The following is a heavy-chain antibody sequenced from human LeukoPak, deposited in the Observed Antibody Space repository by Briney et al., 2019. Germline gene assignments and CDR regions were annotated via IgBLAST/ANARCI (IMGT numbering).Heavy chain of an antibody. V-gene: IGHV3-30-3*01. Sequence: GGSLRLSCAASGFTFSSYAMHWVRQAPGKGLEWVAVISYDGSNKYYADSVKGRFTISRDNSKNTLYLQMNSLRAEDTAVYYCAKDRDEVTMIVVGAFDIWGQGTMVTVSS. D-gene: IGHD3-22*01. J-gene: IGHJ3*02. CDR3: AKDRDEVTMIVVGAFDI. CDR2: ISYDGSNK. CDR1: GFTFSSYA.